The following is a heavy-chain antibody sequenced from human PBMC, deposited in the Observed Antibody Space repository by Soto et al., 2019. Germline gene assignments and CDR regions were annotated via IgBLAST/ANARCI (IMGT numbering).Heavy chain of an antibody. CDR2: IYYSGST. D-gene: IGHD3-22*01. Sequence: SETLSLTCTVSGGSISSGGYYWSWIRQHPGKGLEWIGYIYYSGSTYYNPSLKSRVTISVDTSKNQFSLKLSSVTAADMAVYYCARHNYDSSGTAVDVWGQGTTVTVSS. J-gene: IGHJ6*02. V-gene: IGHV4-31*03. CDR3: ARHNYDSSGTAVDV. CDR1: GGSISSGGYY.